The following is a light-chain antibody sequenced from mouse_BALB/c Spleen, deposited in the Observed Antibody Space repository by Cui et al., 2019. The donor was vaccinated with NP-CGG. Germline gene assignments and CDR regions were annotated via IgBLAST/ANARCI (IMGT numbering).Light chain of an antibody. J-gene: IGLJ1*01. CDR2: GTN. CDR1: TGAVTTSNY. Sequence: QAVVTQPSALTTSPGETVTLTCRSSTGAVTTSNYANWVQEKPNHLFTGLIGGTNNRAPGVPARFSGSLIGDKAALTITGAQTEDEAIYFCALWHSNHWVFGGGTKLTVL. V-gene: IGLV1*01. CDR3: ALWHSNHWV.